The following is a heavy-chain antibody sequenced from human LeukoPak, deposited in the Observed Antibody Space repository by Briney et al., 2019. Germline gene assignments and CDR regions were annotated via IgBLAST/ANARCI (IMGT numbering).Heavy chain of an antibody. CDR3: ARGFPPLGVTTWMSYYYYYGMDV. CDR2: INHSGST. V-gene: IGHV4-34*01. D-gene: IGHD4-11*01. Sequence: SETLSLTCADYGGSFSGYYWSWIRQPPGKGLEWIGEINHSGSTNYNPSLKSRVTISVDTSKNQFSLKLSSVTAADTAVYYCARGFPPLGVTTWMSYYYYYGMDVWGQGTTVTVSS. J-gene: IGHJ6*02. CDR1: GGSFSGYY.